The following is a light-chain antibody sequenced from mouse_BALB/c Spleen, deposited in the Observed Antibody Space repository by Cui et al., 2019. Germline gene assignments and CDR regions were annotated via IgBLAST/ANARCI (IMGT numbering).Light chain of an antibody. CDR2: STS. V-gene: IGKV4-57*01. CDR1: SSVSY. CDR3: QQRSSYPYT. Sequence: QIVLTQSPAIMSASPGEKVTITCSASSSVSYMHWFQQKPGTSPKLWIYSTSNLASGVPARFSGSGSGTSYSLTISRMEAEDAATYYCQQRSSYPYTFGGVTKLEIK. J-gene: IGKJ2*01.